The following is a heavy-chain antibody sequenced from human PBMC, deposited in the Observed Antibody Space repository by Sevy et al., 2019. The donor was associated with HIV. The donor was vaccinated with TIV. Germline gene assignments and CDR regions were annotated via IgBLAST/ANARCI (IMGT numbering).Heavy chain of an antibody. CDR1: GGTFSSYA. D-gene: IGHD6-13*01. J-gene: IGHJ4*02. Sequence: ASVKVSCKASGGTFSSYAISWVRQAPGQGLEWMGGIIPIFGTANYAQKFQGSVTITADESTSTAYMELSTLRSEDTAVYYCARSPGIAAAAFDYWGQGTLVTVSS. CDR3: ARSPGIAAAAFDY. V-gene: IGHV1-69*13. CDR2: IIPIFGTA.